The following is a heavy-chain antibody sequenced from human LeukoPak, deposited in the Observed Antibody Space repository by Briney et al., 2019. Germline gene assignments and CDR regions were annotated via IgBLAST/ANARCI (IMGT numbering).Heavy chain of an antibody. D-gene: IGHD1-26*01. CDR1: GFTFSSYS. J-gene: IGHJ4*02. CDR3: ARVGFLSGGGDY. V-gene: IGHV3-21*01. Sequence: GGSLRLSCAASGFTFSSYSMNWVRQAPGKGLEWVSSISSSSSYIYYADSVKGRFTISRDNAKNSLYLQMNSLRAEDTAVYYCARVGFLSGGGDYWGQGTLVTVSS. CDR2: ISSSSSYI.